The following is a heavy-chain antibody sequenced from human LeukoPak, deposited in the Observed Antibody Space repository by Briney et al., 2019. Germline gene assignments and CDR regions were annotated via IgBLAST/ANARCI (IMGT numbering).Heavy chain of an antibody. Sequence: GGSLRLSFAASGFTFSSYSMNWVRQAPGKGLEWVSSISSSSSYIYYADSVKGRFTISRDNAKNSLYLQMNSLRAEDTAVYYCARDGDVEMATIIDYWGQGTLVTVSS. CDR3: ARDGDVEMATIIDY. V-gene: IGHV3-21*01. D-gene: IGHD5-24*01. CDR1: GFTFSSYS. J-gene: IGHJ4*02. CDR2: ISSSSSYI.